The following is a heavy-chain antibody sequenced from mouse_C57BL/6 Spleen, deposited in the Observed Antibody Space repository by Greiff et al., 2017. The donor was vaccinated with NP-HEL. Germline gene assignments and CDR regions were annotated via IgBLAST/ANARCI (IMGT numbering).Heavy chain of an antibody. CDR3: ARDYYGSSYDGYIDV. D-gene: IGHD1-1*01. J-gene: IGHJ1*03. CDR2: IYPRSGNT. V-gene: IGHV1-81*01. Sequence: VQLQQSGAELARPGASVKLSCKASGYTFTSYGISWVKQGTGQGLEWIGEIYPRSGNTYYNEKFKGKATMTADKSSSTAYMDLRSLTSEDSAVYFWARDYYGSSYDGYIDVWGTGTTVTVSS. CDR1: GYTFTSYG.